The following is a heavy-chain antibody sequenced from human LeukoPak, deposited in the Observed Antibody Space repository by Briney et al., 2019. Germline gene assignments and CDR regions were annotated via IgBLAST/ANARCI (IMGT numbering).Heavy chain of an antibody. Sequence: GGSLRLSCAASGFTFSSYGMHWVRQAPGKGLEWVAVIWYDGSNKYYADSVKGRFTISRDNSKNTLYLQMNSLRAEDTAVYYCARLLGSTVTTWGVNWFDPWGQGTLVTVSS. CDR1: GFTFSSYG. CDR2: IWYDGSNK. CDR3: ARLLGSTVTTWGVNWFDP. V-gene: IGHV3-33*01. D-gene: IGHD4-17*01. J-gene: IGHJ5*02.